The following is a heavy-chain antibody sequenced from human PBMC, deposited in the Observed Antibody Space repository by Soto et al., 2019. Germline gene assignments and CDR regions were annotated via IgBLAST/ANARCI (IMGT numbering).Heavy chain of an antibody. V-gene: IGHV1-18*01. J-gene: IGHJ6*02. CDR2: ISTYNGNT. CDR3: ARLYIVGTTMSYGMDV. Sequence: QAHLVQSGAEVKKPGASVQVSCKSSGYNFTRFGISWVRQAPGQGPEWMGWISTYNGNTNYAQRLQGRVTMTTDTSTNTAYMELRSLRSDDTAVYYCARLYIVGTTMSYGMDVWGQGTTVTVSS. D-gene: IGHD1-26*01. CDR1: GYNFTRFG.